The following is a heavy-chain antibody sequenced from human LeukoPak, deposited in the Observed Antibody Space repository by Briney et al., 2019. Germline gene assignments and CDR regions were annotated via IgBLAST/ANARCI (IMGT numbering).Heavy chain of an antibody. CDR1: GGSISSYY. J-gene: IGHJ4*02. Sequence: PSETLSLTCTVSGGSISSYYWSWIRQPPGKGLEWIGYIYYSGSTNYNPSLKSRVTISVDTSKNQFSLKLSSVTAADTAVYYCASGGSGYYPRGYFDYWGQGTLVTVS. CDR2: IYYSGST. D-gene: IGHD3-3*01. CDR3: ASGGSGYYPRGYFDY. V-gene: IGHV4-59*12.